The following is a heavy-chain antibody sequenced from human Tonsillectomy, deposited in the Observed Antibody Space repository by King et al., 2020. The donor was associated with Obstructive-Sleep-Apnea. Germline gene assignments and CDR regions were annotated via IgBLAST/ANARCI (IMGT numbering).Heavy chain of an antibody. CDR3: ARDRPRDDYGDLHEVY. CDR2: IKQDEGEK. D-gene: IGHD4-17*01. CDR1: GFTFSNYW. V-gene: IGHV3-7*01. Sequence: VQLVESGGGLVQPGGSLRLSCTVSGFTFSNYWMTWVRQAPGKGLEWVANIKQDEGEKYYVDSVKGRFTISRDNAKNSLYLQMNSLRAEDTAVYYCARDRPRDDYGDLHEVYWGQGTLVTVSS. J-gene: IGHJ4*02.